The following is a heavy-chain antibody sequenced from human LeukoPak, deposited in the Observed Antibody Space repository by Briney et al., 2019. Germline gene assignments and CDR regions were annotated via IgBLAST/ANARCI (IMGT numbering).Heavy chain of an antibody. CDR3: AKLDRDGYIQPYYFDY. CDR1: GFTFSSYA. Sequence: GGSLRLSCAASGFTFSSYAMSWVRQAPGKGLEWVSAISGSGGSTYYADSVKGRFTISRDNSKNTLYLQMNSLRAEDTAVYYCAKLDRDGYIQPYYFDYWGQGTLVTVSS. CDR2: ISGSGGST. V-gene: IGHV3-23*01. D-gene: IGHD5-24*01. J-gene: IGHJ4*02.